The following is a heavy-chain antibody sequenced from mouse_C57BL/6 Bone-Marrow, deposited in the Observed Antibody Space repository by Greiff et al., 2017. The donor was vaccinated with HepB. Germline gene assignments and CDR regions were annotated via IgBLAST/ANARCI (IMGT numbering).Heavy chain of an antibody. CDR3: ASYDGYYVGYFDV. Sequence: QVQLKESGPELVKPGASVKISCKASGYAFSSSWMNWVKQRPGKGLEWIGRIYPGDGDTNYNGKFKGKATLTADKSSSTAYMQLSSLTSEDSAVYFCASYDGYYVGYFDVWGTGTTVTVSS. J-gene: IGHJ1*03. CDR1: GYAFSSSW. D-gene: IGHD2-3*01. V-gene: IGHV1-82*01. CDR2: IYPGDGDT.